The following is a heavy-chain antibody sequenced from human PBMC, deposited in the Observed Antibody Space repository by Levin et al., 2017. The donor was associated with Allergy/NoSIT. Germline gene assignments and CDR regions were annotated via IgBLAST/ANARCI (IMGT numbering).Heavy chain of an antibody. CDR1: GYTFTSYN. CDR3: ARVDRGSSLDY. D-gene: IGHD6-6*01. CDR2: INPSGGST. Sequence: PGGSLRLSCKASGYTFTSYNIHWVRQAPGQGLEWMGVINPSGGSTTYAQKFQGRVTMTRDSSTSTVYMELSSLRSGDTAVYYCARVDRGSSLDYWGQGTLVTVSS. J-gene: IGHJ4*02. V-gene: IGHV1-46*01.